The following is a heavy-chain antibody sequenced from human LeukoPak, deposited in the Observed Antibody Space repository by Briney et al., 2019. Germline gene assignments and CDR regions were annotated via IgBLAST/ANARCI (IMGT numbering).Heavy chain of an antibody. V-gene: IGHV3-30*02. CDR3: ARDVYPPYDSSGYDQ. J-gene: IGHJ4*02. D-gene: IGHD3-22*01. Sequence: PGGSLRLSCAASGFTFSSYGMYWVRQAPGKGLEWVAFIRYDGSNKYYADSVKGRFTISRDNSKNTLYLQMNSLRAEGTAVYYCARDVYPPYDSSGYDQWGQGTLVTVSS. CDR2: IRYDGSNK. CDR1: GFTFSSYG.